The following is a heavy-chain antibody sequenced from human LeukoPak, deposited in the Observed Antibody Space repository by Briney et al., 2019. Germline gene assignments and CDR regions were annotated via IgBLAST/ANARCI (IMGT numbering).Heavy chain of an antibody. CDR2: TYYRSKCYN. V-gene: IGHV6-1*01. D-gene: IGHD4-17*01. J-gene: IGHJ4*02. CDR1: GDTLSSNSAA. Sequence: SQTLSLTCAISGDTLSSNSAAWNWIRQSPSRGLEWLGRTYYRSKCYNDYAVSVKSRITINTDTSKNQFSLQLNSVTPEDTAVYYCAREPIFDYVYDYWGQGTLVTVSS. CDR3: AREPIFDYVYDY.